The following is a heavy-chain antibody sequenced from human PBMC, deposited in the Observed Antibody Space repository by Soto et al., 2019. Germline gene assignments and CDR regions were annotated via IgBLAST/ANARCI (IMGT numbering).Heavy chain of an antibody. CDR1: GFTFNIYA. Sequence: QVRLVESGGGVVQPGRSLRLSCAASGFTFNIYAMHWVRQAPGKGLEWVAVISHDGTSRYYADSVKGRVTISRDNSKSMVFVQMNSLGVEDTAVYYCVRSSVVPTPDFAYCGQGTLVTVAS. V-gene: IGHV3-30-3*01. CDR2: ISHDGTSR. D-gene: IGHD2-21*01. CDR3: VRSSVVPTPDFAY. J-gene: IGHJ4*02.